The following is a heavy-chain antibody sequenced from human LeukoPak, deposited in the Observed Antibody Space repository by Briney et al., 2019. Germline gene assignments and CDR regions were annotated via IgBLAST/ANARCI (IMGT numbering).Heavy chain of an antibody. CDR1: GFTFSSYS. Sequence: PGGSLRLSCAASGFTFSSYSMNWVRQAPGKGLEWVSSISSSSYIYYADSVKGRFTISRDNAKNSLYLQMNSLRAEDTAVYYCARCKGGWSDHYYGLDVWGQGTTVTVSS. J-gene: IGHJ6*02. CDR2: ISSSSYI. CDR3: ARCKGGWSDHYYGLDV. D-gene: IGHD6-19*01. V-gene: IGHV3-21*04.